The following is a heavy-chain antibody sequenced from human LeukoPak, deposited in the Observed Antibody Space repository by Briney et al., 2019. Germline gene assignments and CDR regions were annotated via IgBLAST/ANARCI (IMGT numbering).Heavy chain of an antibody. Sequence: GGSLRLSCAASGFTFSSYSMNWVRQAPGKGLEWVSYISSSSTIYYADSVKGRFTISRDNAKNSLYLQMNSLRAEDTAVYYCARDGEYSYGEFDYWGQGTLVTVSS. CDR3: ARDGEYSYGEFDY. V-gene: IGHV3-48*04. CDR2: ISSSSTI. D-gene: IGHD5-18*01. CDR1: GFTFSSYS. J-gene: IGHJ4*02.